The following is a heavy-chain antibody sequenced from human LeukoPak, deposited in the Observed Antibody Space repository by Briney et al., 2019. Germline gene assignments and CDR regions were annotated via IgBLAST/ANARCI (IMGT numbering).Heavy chain of an antibody. Sequence: PSETLSLTCTVSGASISSTSYYWGWIRQPPGMGLEWIGYIYYTGSTNYNPSLKSRVTISVDTSKNQFSLKLTSVTAADTAVYYCARGEIAAAGPFDYWGQGTLVTVSS. CDR2: IYYTGST. CDR3: ARGEIAAAGPFDY. V-gene: IGHV4-61*05. D-gene: IGHD6-13*01. CDR1: GASISSTSYY. J-gene: IGHJ4*02.